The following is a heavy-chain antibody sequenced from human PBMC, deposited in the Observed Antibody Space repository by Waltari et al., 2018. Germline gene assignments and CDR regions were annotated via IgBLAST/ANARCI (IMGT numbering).Heavy chain of an antibody. D-gene: IGHD2-2*01. CDR3: AKGGGGTRDGMDV. V-gene: IGHV4-31*01. J-gene: IGHJ6*02. Sequence: QVQLQQSGPGLVKPSQTLTRICTVSGGTMTSEYSYWSWIRQHPGKGLEWIGFIANSGTPYYNPSLKSVVDMSIDTSKNQFSLKVNSVTAADTAVYYCAKGGGGTRDGMDVWGQGTTVTVSS. CDR1: GGTMTSEYSY. CDR2: IANSGTP.